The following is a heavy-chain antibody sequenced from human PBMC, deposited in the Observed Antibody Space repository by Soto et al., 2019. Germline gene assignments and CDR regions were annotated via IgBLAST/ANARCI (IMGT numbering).Heavy chain of an antibody. CDR1: GFTLSGFD. V-gene: IGHV3-73*01. D-gene: IGHD2-15*01. CDR2: IKTKVESYAT. Sequence: EVQLVESGGGLVQPGGSLKLSCAASGFTLSGFDIHWVRQASGEGLEWVGRIKTKVESYATELAASVKGRFTISREDPKNTAYLEMNSLKTEDTAVYYCTRRYCSGGGCYSDFDYWGQGTLVTVSS. CDR3: TRRYCSGGGCYSDFDY. J-gene: IGHJ4*02.